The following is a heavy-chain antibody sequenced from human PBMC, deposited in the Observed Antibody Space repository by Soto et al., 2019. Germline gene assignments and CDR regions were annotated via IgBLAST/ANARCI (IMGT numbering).Heavy chain of an antibody. CDR2: IRIKANGATT. J-gene: IGHJ4*02. CDR3: TAYVPESSAYPFDY. V-gene: IGHV3-15*01. CDR1: GFIFNNAW. D-gene: IGHD5-12*01. Sequence: DVQLVESGGGLLKPGESLRLSCAASGFIFNNAWMSWVRQAPGKGLEWVARIRIKANGATTDYAAPVKGRFTISRDDSTNTLYLQMNSLTTEDTAVYYCTAYVPESSAYPFDYWGQGTLVTVSS.